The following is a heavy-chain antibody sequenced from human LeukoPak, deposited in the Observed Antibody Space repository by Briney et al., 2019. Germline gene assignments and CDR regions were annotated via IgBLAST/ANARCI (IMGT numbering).Heavy chain of an antibody. D-gene: IGHD3-10*01. V-gene: IGHV3-23*01. J-gene: IGHJ3*02. CDR1: GFTFSSYA. CDR3: AKDATIWFGELNAFDI. Sequence: GGSLRLSCAASGFTFSSYAMSWVRQAPGKGLEWVSAISGSGGSTYYADSVKGRFTISRGNSKNTLYLQMNSLRAEDTAVYYCAKDATIWFGELNAFDIWGQGTMVTVSS. CDR2: ISGSGGST.